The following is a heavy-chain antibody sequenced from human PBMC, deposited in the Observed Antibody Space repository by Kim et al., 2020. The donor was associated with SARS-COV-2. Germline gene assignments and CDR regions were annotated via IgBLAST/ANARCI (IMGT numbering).Heavy chain of an antibody. D-gene: IGHD3-3*01. Sequence: SETLSLTCTVSGGSISSYYWSWIRQPPGKGLEWIGYIYYSGSTNYNPSLKSRVTISVDTSKNQFSLKLSSVTAADTAVYYCARVLPKIPPRDSHEPSWDYDFWSGYGHDAFDIWGQGTMVTVSS. CDR2: IYYSGST. J-gene: IGHJ3*02. CDR3: ARVLPKIPPRDSHEPSWDYDFWSGYGHDAFDI. CDR1: GGSISSYY. V-gene: IGHV4-59*01.